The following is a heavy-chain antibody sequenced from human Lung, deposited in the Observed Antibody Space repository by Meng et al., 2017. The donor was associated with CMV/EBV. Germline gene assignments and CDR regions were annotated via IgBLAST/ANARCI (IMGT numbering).Heavy chain of an antibody. CDR2: IIPILGIA. D-gene: IGHD2-2*02. J-gene: IGHJ5*02. CDR1: GGTFSSYA. Sequence: SXXVSXKASGGTFSSYAISWVRQAPGQGLEWMGGIIPILGIANYAQKFQGRVTITADKSTSTAYMELSSLRSEDTAVYYCARGGTVVPAAIRGRGWFDPWGQGTXVTGSS. CDR3: ARGGTVVPAAIRGRGWFDP. V-gene: IGHV1-69*10.